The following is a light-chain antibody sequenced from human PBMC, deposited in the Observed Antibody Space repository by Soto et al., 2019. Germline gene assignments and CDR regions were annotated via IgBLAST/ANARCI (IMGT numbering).Light chain of an antibody. J-gene: IGLJ1*01. Sequence: QSALPQPASVSGSPGQSITISCTGTSSDVGSYNLVSWYQQHPGKAPKLMIYEGSKRPSGVSNRFSGSKSGNTASLTISGLQAEDEADYYCCSYAGSSTFRLFXTGTKGTVL. V-gene: IGLV2-23*03. CDR3: CSYAGSSTFRL. CDR1: SSDVGSYNL. CDR2: EGS.